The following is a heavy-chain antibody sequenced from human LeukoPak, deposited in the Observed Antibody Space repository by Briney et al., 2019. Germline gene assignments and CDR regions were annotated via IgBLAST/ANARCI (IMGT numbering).Heavy chain of an antibody. V-gene: IGHV1-2*02. CDR3: ARALHPAGLDI. J-gene: IGHJ3*02. Sequence: ASVKVSCKASGYTLTAYYIHWVRQAPGHGLEWMGWINPNSGGTNYAQNFQGRVTMTRDTSISTDYMDLSRLRSGDTAVYYCARALHPAGLDIWGQGTMVTVSS. CDR2: INPNSGGT. CDR1: GYTLTAYY.